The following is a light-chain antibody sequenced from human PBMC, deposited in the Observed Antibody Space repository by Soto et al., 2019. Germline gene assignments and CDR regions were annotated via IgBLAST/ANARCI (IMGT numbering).Light chain of an antibody. CDR2: DVN. CDR3: SSNTGSTNLI. V-gene: IGLV2-8*01. CDR1: NSDVGSSNY. Sequence: QSVLTQPPSASGSPGQSVAISCTGTNSDVGSSNYVSWYQQPPGKAPKLIIYDVNKRPSGVPDRFSGSKSGNTASLTVSGLQAEDEADYYCSSNTGSTNLIFGGGTKVTVL. J-gene: IGLJ2*01.